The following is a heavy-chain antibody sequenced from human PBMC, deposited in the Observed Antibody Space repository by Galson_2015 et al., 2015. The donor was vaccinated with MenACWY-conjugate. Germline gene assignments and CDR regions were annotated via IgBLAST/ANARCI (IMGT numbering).Heavy chain of an antibody. Sequence: SLRLSCAASGFTFSSYWMHWVRQAPGKGLVWDSRINSDGSSTSYADSVKGRFTISRDNAKNTLFLQMNSLRAEDTAVYYCARARNGSFDYWGQGTLVTVSS. J-gene: IGHJ4*02. CDR1: GFTFSSYW. V-gene: IGHV3-74*01. CDR2: INSDGSST. CDR3: ARARNGSFDY. D-gene: IGHD1-14*01.